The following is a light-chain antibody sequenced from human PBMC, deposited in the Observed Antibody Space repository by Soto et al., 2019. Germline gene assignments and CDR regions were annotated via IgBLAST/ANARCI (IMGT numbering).Light chain of an antibody. CDR3: QQYGGSPRT. V-gene: IGKV3-20*01. Sequence: EIVLTQSPGTLSLSPGEGATLSCRASQSINSFLAWYQQRRGQAPRLLIHGASNRATGIPDRSSGSGSGTDFTLTISRLEPEDFAVYYCQQYGGSPRTFGQGTKGDIK. CDR2: GAS. CDR1: QSINSF. J-gene: IGKJ1*01.